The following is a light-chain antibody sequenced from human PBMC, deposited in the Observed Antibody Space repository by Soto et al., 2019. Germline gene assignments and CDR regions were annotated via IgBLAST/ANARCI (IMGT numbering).Light chain of an antibody. CDR2: GAS. Sequence: EIVLTQSPGTLSLSPGERATLSCRASQSVSSSYLAWYQQKPGQAPRLLIYGASSRATGIPDRFSGSGSGTVFSLTISILEPEDFSVYYCHQYGSSFTFGPGIKLDIK. CDR1: QSVSSSY. CDR3: HQYGSSFT. J-gene: IGKJ3*01. V-gene: IGKV3-20*01.